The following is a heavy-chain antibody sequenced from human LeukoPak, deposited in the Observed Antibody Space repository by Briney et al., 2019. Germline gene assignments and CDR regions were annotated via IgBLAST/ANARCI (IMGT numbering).Heavy chain of an antibody. CDR2: ISGSGGST. CDR1: GFTFSSYW. CDR3: AKDLGALEYYDSSGYNY. D-gene: IGHD3-22*01. Sequence: HPGGSLRLSCAASGFTFSSYWMHWVRQAPGKGLVWVSAISGSGGSTYYADSVKGRFTISRDNSKNTLYLQMNSLRAEDTAVYYCAKDLGALEYYDSSGYNYWGQGTLVTVSS. V-gene: IGHV3-23*01. J-gene: IGHJ4*02.